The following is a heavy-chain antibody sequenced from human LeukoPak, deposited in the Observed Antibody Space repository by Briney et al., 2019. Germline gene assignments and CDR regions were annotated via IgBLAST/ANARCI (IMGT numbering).Heavy chain of an antibody. CDR1: GGPISGYY. J-gene: IGHJ4*02. CDR3: VRIRCWGERVFDY. D-gene: IGHD3-16*01. V-gene: IGHV4-59*01. CDR2: FYSSGST. Sequence: SETLSLTCTVSGGPISGYYWNWIRQPPGKGLEWIGYFYSSGSTNYNPSLRSRITISVDTSKNQFSLRLSSATAADTAVYYCVRIRCWGERVFDYWGQGTLVIVSS.